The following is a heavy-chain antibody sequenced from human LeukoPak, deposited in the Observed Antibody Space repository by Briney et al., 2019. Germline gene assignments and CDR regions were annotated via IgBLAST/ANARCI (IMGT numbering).Heavy chain of an antibody. J-gene: IGHJ3*02. CDR1: GFTFSSSA. D-gene: IGHD5-18*01. CDR2: ISGSGDST. CDR3: AKSGYIYGAGAFDM. Sequence: GGCLRLSCAASGFTFSSSAMNWVRQAPGKGLEWVAAISGSGDSTYYADSVKGRFTISRDNSKNTLFLQMNSLRAEDTAVYYCAKSGYIYGAGAFDMWGQGTMVTVSS. V-gene: IGHV3-23*01.